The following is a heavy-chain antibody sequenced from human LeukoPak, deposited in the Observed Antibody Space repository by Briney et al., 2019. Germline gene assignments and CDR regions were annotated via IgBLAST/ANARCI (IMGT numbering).Heavy chain of an antibody. D-gene: IGHD7-27*01. CDR3: IKDRTGTYSFDY. Sequence: GGSLRLSCAASGFTFDDYAMHWVRQAPGKGLEYVSTSGGATYYADSVKGRFTISRDNAKNTLYLQMSSLRAEDTAVYYCIKDRTGTYSFDYWGQGTLVTVSS. CDR2: SGGAT. V-gene: IGHV3-64D*09. J-gene: IGHJ4*02. CDR1: GFTFDDYA.